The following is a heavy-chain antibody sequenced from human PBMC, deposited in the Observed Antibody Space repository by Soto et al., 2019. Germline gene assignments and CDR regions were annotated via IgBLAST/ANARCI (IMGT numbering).Heavy chain of an antibody. V-gene: IGHV3-23*01. D-gene: IGHD3-3*01. Sequence: GGSLSLSCAASGFTFSSYAMSWVRQAPGKGLEWVSAISGSGGSTYYADSVKGRFTISRDNSKNTLYLQMNSLRAEDTAVYYCAKETNKDYDFWSGYYVARGMDVWGQGTTVTVSS. CDR1: GFTFSSYA. CDR3: AKETNKDYDFWSGYYVARGMDV. CDR2: ISGSGGST. J-gene: IGHJ6*02.